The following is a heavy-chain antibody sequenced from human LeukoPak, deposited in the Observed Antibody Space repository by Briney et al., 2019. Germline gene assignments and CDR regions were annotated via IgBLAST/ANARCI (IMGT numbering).Heavy chain of an antibody. CDR3: ARQNNFDFWSGFFDY. D-gene: IGHD3-3*01. J-gene: IGHJ4*02. CDR1: GGSFSNYNCY. Sequence: SETLSLTCTVSGGSFSNYNCYWGWIRQSPGKGLEWIGSIHYVGSTYYNPSLKSRVTISVDTSKNQFSLNLSSVTAADTAVYYCARQNNFDFWSGFFDYWGLGALVTVSS. CDR2: IHYVGST. V-gene: IGHV4-39*01.